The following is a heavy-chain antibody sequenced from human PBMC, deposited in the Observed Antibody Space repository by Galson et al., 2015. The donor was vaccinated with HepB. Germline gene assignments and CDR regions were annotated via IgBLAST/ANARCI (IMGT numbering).Heavy chain of an antibody. J-gene: IGHJ6*02. CDR1: GYSFSNYG. D-gene: IGHD1-1*01. V-gene: IGHV1-18*01. CDR3: ARDSRLELRLNNYFSYGMDV. CDR2: FSGYDGST. Sequence: SCKASGYSFSNYGLSWIRQAPGPGLEWMGWFSGYDGSTNYAQEFQGRVTMTADASTGTAYLELTNLRSDDTAVYYCARDSRLELRLNNYFSYGMDVWGQGSAVTVSS.